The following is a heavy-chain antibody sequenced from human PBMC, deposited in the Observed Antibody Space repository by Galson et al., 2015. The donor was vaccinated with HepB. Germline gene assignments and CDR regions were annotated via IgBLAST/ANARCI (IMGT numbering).Heavy chain of an antibody. CDR3: ARDSSQYSSGWWVILGY. J-gene: IGHJ4*02. CDR1: GFTFSSYW. Sequence: SLRLSCAASGFTFSSYWIHWVRQAPGKGLVWVSRINSDGSSTSYADSVKGRFTISRDNAKNTLYLQMNSLRAEDTAVYYCARDSSQYSSGWWVILGYWGQGTLVTVSS. D-gene: IGHD6-19*01. V-gene: IGHV3-74*01. CDR2: INSDGSST.